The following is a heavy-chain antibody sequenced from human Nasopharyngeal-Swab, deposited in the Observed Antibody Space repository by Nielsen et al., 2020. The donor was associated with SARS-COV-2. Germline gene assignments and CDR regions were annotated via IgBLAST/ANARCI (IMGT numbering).Heavy chain of an antibody. V-gene: IGHV3-7*05. CDR3: SRIAAAGTNAFDI. J-gene: IGHJ3*02. CDR2: IKQDGSEK. Sequence: GGSLRLSCAASGFTFSSYWMSWVRQAPGKGLEWVANIKQDGSEKYYVDSVKGRFIISRDNAKNSLYLQMNSLRAEDTAVYYCSRIAAAGTNAFDIWGQGTMVTVSS. CDR1: GFTFSSYW. D-gene: IGHD6-13*01.